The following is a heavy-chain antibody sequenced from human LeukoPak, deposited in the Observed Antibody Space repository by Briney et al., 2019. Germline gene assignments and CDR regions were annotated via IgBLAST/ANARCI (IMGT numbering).Heavy chain of an antibody. V-gene: IGHV3-64D*06. J-gene: IGHJ4*02. CDR1: GFTFSSYA. CDR3: VKDTQWLPPGVFDY. Sequence: GGSLRLSCSASGFTFSSYAMHWVRQALGKGLEYVSAISSNGGSTYYADSVKGRFTISRDNSKNTLYLQMSSLRAENTAVYYCVKDTQWLPPGVFDYWGQGTLVTVSS. D-gene: IGHD5-24*01. CDR2: ISSNGGST.